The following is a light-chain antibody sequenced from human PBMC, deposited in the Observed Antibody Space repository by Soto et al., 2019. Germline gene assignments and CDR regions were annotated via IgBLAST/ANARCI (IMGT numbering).Light chain of an antibody. Sequence: EILLTQSPGTLSLSPGERATLSCRASQSVSSNHLAWYQQKPGQAPRLLIYGSSSRATCIPDRFSGSGSGTNFPLTISQLEPEEFAVFFCHRDGGSPPHPFGQGTKVDIK. CDR2: GSS. CDR1: QSVSSNH. CDR3: HRDGGSPPHP. J-gene: IGKJ2*01. V-gene: IGKV3-20*01.